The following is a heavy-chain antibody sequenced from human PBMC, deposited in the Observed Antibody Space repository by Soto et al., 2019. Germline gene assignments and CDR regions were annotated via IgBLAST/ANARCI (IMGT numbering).Heavy chain of an antibody. CDR2: IKSSTDGGTA. CDR1: GFSFKDAW. V-gene: IGHV3-15*07. CDR3: PSFFQLRGRLFAY. D-gene: IGHD3-16*01. Sequence: EVQLVESGGGFVESGGSLRLSCAASGFSFKDAWMTWVRQAPGKGLEWVGRIKSSTDGGTADYGAAVKGRFTMSRDDSKDTLYLHMDGLKREDTGVYYCPSFFQLRGRLFAYWGPGTQVNVSS. J-gene: IGHJ4*02.